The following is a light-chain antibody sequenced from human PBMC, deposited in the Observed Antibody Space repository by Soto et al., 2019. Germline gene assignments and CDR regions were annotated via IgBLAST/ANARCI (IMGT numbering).Light chain of an antibody. CDR2: KAS. V-gene: IGKV1-5*03. CDR1: QSISSW. CDR3: QQYNSYWT. Sequence: DIQMTQSPSTLSASVGDRVTITCRASQSISSWLAWYQQKPGKAPKLLIYKASSLESGVPSRFSDSGSGTEFTLTISRLQPDDFATYYCQQYNSYWTFGQGTKVEIK. J-gene: IGKJ1*01.